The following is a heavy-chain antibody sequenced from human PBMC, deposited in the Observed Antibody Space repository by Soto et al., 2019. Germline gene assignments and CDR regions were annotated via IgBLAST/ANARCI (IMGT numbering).Heavy chain of an antibody. V-gene: IGHV1-2*02. CDR3: ARSPRGTIYYYDSSGYYYFDY. D-gene: IGHD3-22*01. CDR2: INPNSGVT. CDR1: GYTFRGYY. J-gene: IGHJ4*02. Sequence: SVQVSSKAPGYTFRGYYIQWVRQAPGQGRQCMGWINPNSGVTNYAQNFQGRVTMTRDTSISTAYMELSRLRSDDTAVYYCARSPRGTIYYYDSSGYYYFDYWGQGTLVTVSS.